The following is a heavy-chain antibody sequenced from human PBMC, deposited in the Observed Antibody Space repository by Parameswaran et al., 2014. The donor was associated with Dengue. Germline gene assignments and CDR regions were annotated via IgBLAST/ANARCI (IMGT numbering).Heavy chain of an antibody. D-gene: IGHD6-13*01. V-gene: IGHV4-59*01. J-gene: IGHJ5*02. Sequence: VRQAPGKGLEWIGYIYYSGSTNYNPSLKSRVTISLDTSKNQFSLKLSSVTAADTAVYYCARGSVSSSWYWFDPWGQGTLVTVSS. CDR3: ARGSVSSSWYWFDP. CDR2: IYYSGST.